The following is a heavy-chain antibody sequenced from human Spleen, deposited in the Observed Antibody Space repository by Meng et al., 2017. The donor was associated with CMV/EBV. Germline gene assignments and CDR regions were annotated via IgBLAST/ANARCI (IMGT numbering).Heavy chain of an antibody. CDR2: INPSGGST. CDR1: GYTFTSYY. Sequence: ASVKVSCKASGYTFTSYYMHWVRQAPGQGLEWMGIINPSGGSTSYADSVKGRFTISRDNAKNSLYLQMNSLRAEDTAVYYCARVRSPTYYDFWSGYYPDYWGQGTLVTVSS. J-gene: IGHJ4*02. V-gene: IGHV1-46*04. CDR3: ARVRSPTYYDFWSGYYPDY. D-gene: IGHD3-3*01.